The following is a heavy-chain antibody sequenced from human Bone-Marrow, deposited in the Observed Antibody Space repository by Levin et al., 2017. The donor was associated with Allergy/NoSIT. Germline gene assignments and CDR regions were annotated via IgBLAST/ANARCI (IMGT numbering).Heavy chain of an antibody. D-gene: IGHD6-6*01. V-gene: IGHV1-2*02. Sequence: ASVKVSCKTSGYSFTDYYFHWVRQAPGQGLEWMGWISPNTGGTNYAQKFQGRVSMTRDTSITAAYMELSRLRSDDTAVYDCARDRSYGDGLDIWGQGTMFSVSS. CDR3: ARDRSYGDGLDI. CDR2: ISPNTGGT. J-gene: IGHJ3*02. CDR1: GYSFTDYY.